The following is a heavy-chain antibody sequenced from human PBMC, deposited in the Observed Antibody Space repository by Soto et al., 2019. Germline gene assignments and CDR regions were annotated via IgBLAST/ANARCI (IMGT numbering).Heavy chain of an antibody. V-gene: IGHV2-5*02. J-gene: IGHJ6*02. Sequence: QITLKESGPTLVKPTQTLTLTCTFSGLSVSTSEVGVGWIRQPPGKALEWLAHIYWDDDKRYSPSLKNRLTITKDTSKNQVVRTMTNMEPVDTGTYYCAHRRVTYAMDVWGQGITVTVSS. CDR3: AHRRVTYAMDV. D-gene: IGHD4-4*01. CDR2: IYWDDDK. CDR1: GLSVSTSEVG.